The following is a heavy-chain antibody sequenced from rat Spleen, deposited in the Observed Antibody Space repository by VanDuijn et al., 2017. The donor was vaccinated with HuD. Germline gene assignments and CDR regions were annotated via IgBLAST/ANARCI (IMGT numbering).Heavy chain of an antibody. V-gene: IGHV1-43*01. CDR2: INTGSRSP. CDR3: ARVKGYNLYVMDA. CDR1: GYTFTNYY. D-gene: IGHD1-4*01. Sequence: QVQLQQSGAELAKPGSSVKISCKASGYTFTNYYISWIKQTTGQGLEYIGYINTGSRSPNYNEKFKGKATLTVDKSSSTAFMQLSSLTPDDSAVYYCARVKGYNLYVMDAWGQGASVTVSS. J-gene: IGHJ4*01.